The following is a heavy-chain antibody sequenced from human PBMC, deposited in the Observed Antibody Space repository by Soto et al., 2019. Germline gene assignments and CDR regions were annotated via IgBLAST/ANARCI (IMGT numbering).Heavy chain of an antibody. CDR3: AHKPYQLLYRNAFDI. D-gene: IGHD2-2*02. Sequence: QITLKESGPTLVKPTQTLTLTCTFSGFSLSTSGVGVGWIRQPPGKALGWLALIYWDDDKRYSPSLKSRLTITKDTSKNQVVLRMTKMDPVDTATYYCAHKPYQLLYRNAFDIWGQGTMVTVSS. CDR1: GFSLSTSGVG. J-gene: IGHJ3*02. V-gene: IGHV2-5*02. CDR2: IYWDDDK.